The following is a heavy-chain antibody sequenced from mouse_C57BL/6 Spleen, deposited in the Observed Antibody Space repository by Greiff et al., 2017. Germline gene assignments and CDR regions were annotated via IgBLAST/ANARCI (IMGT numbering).Heavy chain of an antibody. CDR1: GYTFTSYW. Sequence: VQLQQPGAELVKPGASVKLSCKASGYTFTSYWMQWVKQRPGQGLEWIGGIDPSDSYTNYNQKFKGKATLTVDTSSSTAYMQLSSLTSEDSAVYYCAYGSGWFAYWGQGTLVTVSA. CDR3: AYGSGWFAY. V-gene: IGHV1-50*01. D-gene: IGHD1-1*01. CDR2: IDPSDSYT. J-gene: IGHJ3*01.